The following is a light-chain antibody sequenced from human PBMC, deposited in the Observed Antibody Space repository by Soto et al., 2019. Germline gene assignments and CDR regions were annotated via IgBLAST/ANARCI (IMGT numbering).Light chain of an antibody. Sequence: EIVMTQSPATLSVSPGERATLSCRASQSVSSKLGWYQQKPGQAPRLLIYGASIRATGIPARFSGSGSGTELTLTISSLQSEDFAVYYCQQYNNWPRTFGPGTKVAIK. CDR1: QSVSSK. V-gene: IGKV3-15*01. J-gene: IGKJ3*01. CDR2: GAS. CDR3: QQYNNWPRT.